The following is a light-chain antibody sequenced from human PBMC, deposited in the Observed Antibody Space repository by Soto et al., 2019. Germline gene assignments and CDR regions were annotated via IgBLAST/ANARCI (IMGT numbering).Light chain of an antibody. V-gene: IGKV1-6*02. CDR1: LGIRNN. J-gene: IGKJ4*02. Sequence: AIQLTQSPSALSASVGDRVTITCRASLGIRNNLGWYQQKPGEAPRLLVYGASTLQSGVPSRFSGSGSGTEFTVTISSVRLEDFGTYYCLQDYHYPLTFGGGTRLES. CDR2: GAS. CDR3: LQDYHYPLT.